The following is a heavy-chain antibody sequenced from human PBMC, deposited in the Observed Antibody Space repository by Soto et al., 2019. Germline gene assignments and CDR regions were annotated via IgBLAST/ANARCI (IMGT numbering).Heavy chain of an antibody. J-gene: IGHJ3*02. Sequence: VGSLRLSYAASGFTFSSYAMSWVRQAPGKGLEWVSAISGSGGSTYYADSVKGRFTISRDNSKNTLYLQMNSLRAEDTAVYYCAKVITMIVVVTPDAFDIWGQGTMVTVSS. V-gene: IGHV3-23*01. CDR3: AKVITMIVVVTPDAFDI. CDR1: GFTFSSYA. CDR2: ISGSGGST. D-gene: IGHD3-22*01.